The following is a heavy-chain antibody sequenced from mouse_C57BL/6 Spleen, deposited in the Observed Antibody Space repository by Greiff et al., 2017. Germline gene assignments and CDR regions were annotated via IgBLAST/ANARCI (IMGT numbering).Heavy chain of an antibody. V-gene: IGHV2-9-1*01. CDR3: ARNYDYDGTAMDY. Sequence: VKLMESGPGLVAPSQSLSITCTVSGFSLTSYAISWVRQPPGKGLEWLGVIWTGGGTNYNSALKSRLSISKDNSKSQVFLKMNSLQTDDTARYYCARNYDYDGTAMDYWGQGTSVTVSS. CDR1: GFSLTSYA. D-gene: IGHD2-4*01. CDR2: IWTGGGT. J-gene: IGHJ4*01.